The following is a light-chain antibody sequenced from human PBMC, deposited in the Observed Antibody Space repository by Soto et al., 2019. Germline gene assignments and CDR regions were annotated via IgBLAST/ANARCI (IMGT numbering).Light chain of an antibody. V-gene: IGKV1-39*01. CDR3: HQSYSTPLA. CDR2: AAS. CDR1: PSISTS. Sequence: DIPMTQSPSSLSASVGDRITITCRASPSISTSLNWYQQKPGKPPTLLIYAASTLQSGAPPRFTGSGSWTDFTLTISSLQPEDFATYYCHQSYSTPLACGGGAKVEVK. J-gene: IGKJ4*01.